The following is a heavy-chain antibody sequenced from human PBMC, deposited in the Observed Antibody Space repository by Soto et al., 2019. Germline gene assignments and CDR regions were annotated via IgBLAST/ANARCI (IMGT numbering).Heavy chain of an antibody. J-gene: IGHJ4*02. V-gene: IGHV4-4*02. CDR2: IYHSGST. Sequence: SETLSLTCAVSSGSISSSNWWSWVRQPPGKGLEWIGEIYHSGSTNYNPSLKSRVTISVDKSKNQFSLKLSSVTAADTAVYYCARVLVEVVAATPRYFDYWGQGTLVTVSS. CDR1: SGSISSSNW. CDR3: ARVLVEVVAATPRYFDY. D-gene: IGHD2-15*01.